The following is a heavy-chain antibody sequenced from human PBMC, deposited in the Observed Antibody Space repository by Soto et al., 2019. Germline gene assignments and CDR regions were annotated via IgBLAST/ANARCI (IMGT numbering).Heavy chain of an antibody. CDR1: GGSISISRYY. CDR3: ARLARGGDGDYLSYYYYYYMDV. D-gene: IGHD4-17*01. V-gene: IGHV4-39*01. Sequence: PSETLSLTSNVYGGSISISRYYRGWIRQPPSQGLEWIGSIYYTGSNYYNPSRKSRVTISTDTSTNQFSLKLSSVTAADTAVYYCARLARGGDGDYLSYYYYYYMDVWGKGTTVS. CDR2: IYYTGSN. J-gene: IGHJ6*03.